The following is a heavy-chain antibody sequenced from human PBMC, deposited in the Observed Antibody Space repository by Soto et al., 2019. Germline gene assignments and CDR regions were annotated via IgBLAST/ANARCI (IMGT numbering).Heavy chain of an antibody. CDR2: IFSNDEK. J-gene: IGHJ4*02. CDR1: GFSLSNARMG. D-gene: IGHD5-18*01. Sequence: QVTLKESGPVLVKPTETLTLTCTVSGFSLSNARMGVSWIRQPPGKALEWLAHIFSNDEKSYSTSLKSRLTISKDTSKSQVVLTMTNMDPVDTATYYCVYGYSYGSYFFDYWGQGTLVTVSS. V-gene: IGHV2-26*01. CDR3: VYGYSYGSYFFDY.